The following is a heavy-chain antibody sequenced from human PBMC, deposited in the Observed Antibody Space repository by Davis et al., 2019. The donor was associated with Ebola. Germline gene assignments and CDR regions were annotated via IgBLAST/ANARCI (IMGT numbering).Heavy chain of an antibody. Sequence: SETLSLTCTVSGGSISTYYWSWIRQPPGKGLEWPGYIYYSGRSNYNPSLNSRVTISVDTSKNQFSLKLSSVTAADTAVYYCARSYGDYERFDSWGQGTLVTVSS. V-gene: IGHV4-59*12. D-gene: IGHD4-17*01. CDR2: IYYSGRS. CDR3: ARSYGDYERFDS. J-gene: IGHJ4*02. CDR1: GGSISTYY.